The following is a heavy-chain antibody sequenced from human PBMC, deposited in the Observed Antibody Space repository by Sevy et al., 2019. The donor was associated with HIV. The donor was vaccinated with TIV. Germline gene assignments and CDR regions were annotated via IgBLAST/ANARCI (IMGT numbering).Heavy chain of an antibody. V-gene: IGHV4-39*01. CDR3: ARHPDIVVLHSSSNYGMDV. CDR1: GGSISSSSYY. CDR2: IYYSGST. Sequence: SETLSLTCTVSGGSISSSSYYWGWIRQPPGKGLEWIGSIYYSGSTYYNPSLKSRVTISIDTSKNQFSLKLSSVTAADTAVYYCARHPDIVVLHSSSNYGMDVWGQGTTVTVSS. J-gene: IGHJ6*02. D-gene: IGHD2-2*01.